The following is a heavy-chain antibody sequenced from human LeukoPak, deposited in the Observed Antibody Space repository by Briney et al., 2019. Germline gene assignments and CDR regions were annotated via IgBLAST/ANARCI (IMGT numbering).Heavy chain of an antibody. V-gene: IGHV3-21*01. D-gene: IGHD2-15*01. Sequence: GGSLRLSCAASGFTFTSYNMNWVRQAPGKGLEWVSSISSSSSYINYADSVKGRLTISRDNAKNSVYLQMNSLRAEDTAVYCCARDKDRASAGRCYLPDDWGQGTLVTVSS. CDR3: ARDKDRASAGRCYLPDD. CDR2: ISSSSSYI. J-gene: IGHJ4*02. CDR1: GFTFTSYN.